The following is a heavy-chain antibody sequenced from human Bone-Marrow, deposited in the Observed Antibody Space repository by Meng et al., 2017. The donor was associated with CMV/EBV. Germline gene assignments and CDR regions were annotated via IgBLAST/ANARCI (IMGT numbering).Heavy chain of an antibody. J-gene: IGHJ4*02. CDR3: ARWGSSSKRGFDY. CDR1: GYSFTSYW. D-gene: IGHD6-6*01. Sequence: TVSFKGSGYSFTSYWIGWVRQMPGKGLEWMGIIYPGDSDTRYSPSFQGQVTISADKSISTAYLQWSSLKASDTAMYYCARWGSSSKRGFDYWGQGTLVTVSS. V-gene: IGHV5-51*01. CDR2: IYPGDSDT.